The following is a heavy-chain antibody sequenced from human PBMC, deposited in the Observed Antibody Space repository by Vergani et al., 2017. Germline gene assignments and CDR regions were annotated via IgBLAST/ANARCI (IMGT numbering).Heavy chain of an antibody. CDR1: GFTFSSYS. J-gene: IGHJ4*02. CDR2: ISSSSSYI. Sequence: EVQLVESGGGLVKPGGSLRLFCAASGFTFSSYSMNWVRQAPGKGLEWVSSISSSSSYIYYADSVKGRFTISRDNAKNSLYLQMNSLRAEDTAVYYCARASRVPAEFDYWGQGTLVTVSS. D-gene: IGHD3-10*01. CDR3: ARASRVPAEFDY. V-gene: IGHV3-21*01.